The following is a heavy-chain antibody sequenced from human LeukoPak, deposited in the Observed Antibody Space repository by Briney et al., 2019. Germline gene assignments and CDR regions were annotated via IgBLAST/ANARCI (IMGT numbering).Heavy chain of an antibody. J-gene: IGHJ1*01. D-gene: IGHD3-10*01. Sequence: ASVKVSCKVSGYTLTELSMHWVRQAPGKGLEWMGDFDPEDGETIYAQKFQGRVTMTEDTSTDTAYMELSSLRSEDTAVYYCATASWYYGSGSYLYFQHWGQGTLVTVSS. CDR2: FDPEDGET. CDR3: ATASWYYGSGSYLYFQH. V-gene: IGHV1-24*01. CDR1: GYTLTELS.